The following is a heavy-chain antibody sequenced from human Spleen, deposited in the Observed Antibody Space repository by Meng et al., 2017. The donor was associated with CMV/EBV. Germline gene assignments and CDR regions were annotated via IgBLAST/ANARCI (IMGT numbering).Heavy chain of an antibody. D-gene: IGHD1-26*01. CDR2: INPNSGGT. CDR3: ARKWRRRRYDGNYYIPDGFDI. V-gene: IGHV1-2*02. J-gene: IGHJ3*02. Sequence: ASVKVSCKASGYTFTVYYMHWVRQAPGQGLEWMGWINPNSGGTNYAQKFQDRVTMTRETSFSTAYMNLSRLRTVDTALYYCARKWRRRRYDGNYYIPDGFDIWGQGTMVTVSS. CDR1: GYTFTVYY.